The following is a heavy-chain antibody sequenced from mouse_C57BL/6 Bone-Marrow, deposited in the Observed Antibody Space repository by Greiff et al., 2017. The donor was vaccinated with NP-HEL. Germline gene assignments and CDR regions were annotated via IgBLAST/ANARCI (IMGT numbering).Heavy chain of an antibody. D-gene: IGHD5-1*01. V-gene: IGHV1-5*01. CDR2: IYPGNSDT. CDR3: TRRKFYLYAMDY. Sequence: VQLQQSGTVLARPGASVKMSCKTSGYTFTSYWMHWVKQRPGQGLEWIGAIYPGNSDTSYNQKFKGKAKLTAVTSASTAYMELSSLTNEDSAVYYCTRRKFYLYAMDYWGQGTSVTVSS. CDR1: GYTFTSYW. J-gene: IGHJ4*01.